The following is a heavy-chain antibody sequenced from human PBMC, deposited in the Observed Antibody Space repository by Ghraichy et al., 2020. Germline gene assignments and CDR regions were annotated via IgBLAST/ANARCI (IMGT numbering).Heavy chain of an antibody. Sequence: ASVKVSCKASGYTFTSYDINWVRQATGQGLEWMGWMNPNSGNTGYAQKFQGRVTMTRNTSISTAYMELSSLRSEDTAVYYCARGKRMGVCGVVTKEESPYYYYDMDVWGKGTTVTVSS. CDR2: MNPNSGNT. J-gene: IGHJ6*03. CDR1: GYTFTSYD. CDR3: ARGKRMGVCGVVTKEESPYYYYDMDV. D-gene: IGHD3-3*01. V-gene: IGHV1-8*02.